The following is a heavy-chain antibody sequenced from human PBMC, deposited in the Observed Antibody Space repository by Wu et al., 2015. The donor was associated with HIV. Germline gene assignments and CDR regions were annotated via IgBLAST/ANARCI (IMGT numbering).Heavy chain of an antibody. D-gene: IGHD3-22*01. V-gene: IGHV1-69*05. CDR3: ASRDDSSGYLDY. Sequence: QVQLVQSGTEVKKPGSSVRVSCKASEDFFTNYAVNWVRQAPGQGLEWMGGIIPIVGTPRYAQRFHGRVTISTDEDTSTAYMEVSNLKYEDSAVYYCASRDDSSGYLDYWGQGTLVTVSS. J-gene: IGHJ4*02. CDR1: EDFFTNYA. CDR2: IIPIVGTP.